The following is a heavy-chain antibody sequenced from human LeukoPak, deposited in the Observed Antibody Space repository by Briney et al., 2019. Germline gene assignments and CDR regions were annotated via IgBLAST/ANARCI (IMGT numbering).Heavy chain of an antibody. Sequence: ASVKVSCKASGYTFTVYYIHWVRQAPGQGLEWMGRIIPGSGGTNYAQKFQGRVTMTRDTSINTAYMELSRLTSDGTAVYYCARENYGVPWGQGTLVTVSS. J-gene: IGHJ5*02. CDR3: ARENYGVP. D-gene: IGHD4-17*01. CDR1: GYTFTVYY. V-gene: IGHV1-2*06. CDR2: IIPGSGGT.